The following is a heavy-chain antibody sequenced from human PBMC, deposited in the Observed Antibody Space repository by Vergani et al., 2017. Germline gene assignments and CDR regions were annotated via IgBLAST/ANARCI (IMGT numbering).Heavy chain of an antibody. CDR1: GYTFTSYG. CDR3: ARVVGGGSVVVPAAIPGLAAGGYMDLWFFDL. D-gene: IGHD2-2*02. V-gene: IGHV1-18*01. Sequence: QVQLVQSGAEVKKPGASVKVSCKASGYTFTSYGISWVRQAPGQGLEWMGWTSAYNGNTNYAQKLQGRVTMTTDTSTSTAYMEVGSLRSDDTAGYYCARVVGGGSVVVPAAIPGLAAGGYMDLWFFDLWGRGTLVTVSS. J-gene: IGHJ2*01. CDR2: TSAYNGNT.